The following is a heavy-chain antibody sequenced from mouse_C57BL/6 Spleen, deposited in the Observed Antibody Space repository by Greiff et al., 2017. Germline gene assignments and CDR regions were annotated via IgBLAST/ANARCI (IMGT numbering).Heavy chain of an antibody. CDR3: ARFYPPPYDSYWYFDV. D-gene: IGHD2-4*01. J-gene: IGHJ1*03. Sequence: QVQLQQSGAELARPGASVKLSCKASGYTFTSYGISWVKQRTGQGLEWIGEIYPRSGNTYYNEKFKGKATLTADKSSSTAYMELRSLTSEDSAVYFCARFYPPPYDSYWYFDVWGTGTTVTVSS. V-gene: IGHV1-81*01. CDR2: IYPRSGNT. CDR1: GYTFTSYG.